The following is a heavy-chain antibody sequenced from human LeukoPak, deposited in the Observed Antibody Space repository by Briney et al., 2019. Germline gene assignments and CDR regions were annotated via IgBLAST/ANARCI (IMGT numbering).Heavy chain of an antibody. V-gene: IGHV3-23*01. CDR1: GFTFNNNA. J-gene: IGHJ3*01. CDR2: INGGGDAT. Sequence: GGSLRLSCATSGFTFNNNAMSWVRQAPGKGLEWVSAINGGGDATEYADSVKGRFTISRDNSKNTLYLQMNSLRPDDTAVYYCARCTASCYANAFDVWGQGTLLTVSS. CDR3: ARCTASCYANAFDV. D-gene: IGHD2-2*01.